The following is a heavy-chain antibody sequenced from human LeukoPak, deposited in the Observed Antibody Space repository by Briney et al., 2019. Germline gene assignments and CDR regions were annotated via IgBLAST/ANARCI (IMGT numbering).Heavy chain of an antibody. Sequence: ASVKVSCKASGFTFTSSAMQWVRQARGQRLEWIGWIVVGSGNTNYAQKFQERVTITRDMSTSTAYMELSSLRSEDTAVYYCAASYGSGSYYNNYWGQGTLVTVSS. V-gene: IGHV1-58*02. CDR3: AASYGSGSYYNNY. CDR2: IVVGSGNT. J-gene: IGHJ4*02. D-gene: IGHD3-10*01. CDR1: GFTFTSSA.